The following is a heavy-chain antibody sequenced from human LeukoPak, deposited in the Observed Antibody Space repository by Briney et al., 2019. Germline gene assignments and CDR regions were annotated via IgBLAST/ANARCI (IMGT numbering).Heavy chain of an antibody. V-gene: IGHV1-69*04. CDR2: IIPILGIA. CDR1: GGTFSSYA. D-gene: IGHD4-23*01. Sequence: ASVKVSCKASGGTFSSYAISRVRQAPGQGLEWMGRIIPILGIANYAQKFQGRVTITADKSTSTAYMELSSLRSEDTAVYYCARSGRWSPVRASYYYYGMDVWGQGTTVTVSS. CDR3: ARSGRWSPVRASYYYYGMDV. J-gene: IGHJ6*02.